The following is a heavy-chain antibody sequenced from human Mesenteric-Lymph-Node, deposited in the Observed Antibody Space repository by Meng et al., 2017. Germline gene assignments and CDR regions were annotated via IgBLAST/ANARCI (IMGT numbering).Heavy chain of an antibody. CDR1: GDSVSSKSAA. V-gene: IGHV6-1*01. D-gene: IGHD1-26*01. CDR2: TYYRSKWYN. Sequence: QVQPQQARPGLVTPPQTLSLPCAISGDSVSSKSAAWSWIRQSPSRGLEWLGRTYYRSKWYNDYAVSVKSRISINPDTSKNQFSLRLNSVTPEDTAVYYCASTENHFWGQGTLVTVSS. J-gene: IGHJ4*02. CDR3: ASTENHF.